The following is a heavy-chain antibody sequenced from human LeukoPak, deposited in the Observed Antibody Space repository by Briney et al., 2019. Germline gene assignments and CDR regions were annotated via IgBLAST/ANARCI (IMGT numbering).Heavy chain of an antibody. CDR3: ARQGDLDY. Sequence: GGSLRLSCAASGFIFTSYSMNWVRQAPGKGLEFVSSISSTSSATYYADSVKGRFTISRDNAKNSMYLQMNSLRDEDTAVYYCARQGDLDYRGQGTLVTVCS. V-gene: IGHV3-48*02. J-gene: IGHJ4*02. CDR1: GFIFTSYS. D-gene: IGHD3-16*01. CDR2: ISSTSSAT.